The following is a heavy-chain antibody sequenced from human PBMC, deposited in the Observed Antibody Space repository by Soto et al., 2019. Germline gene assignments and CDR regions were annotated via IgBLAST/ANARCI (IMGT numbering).Heavy chain of an antibody. CDR2: TYYRSKWYN. CDR3: ARDLRTYDILTRYFDY. J-gene: IGHJ4*02. V-gene: IGHV6-1*01. Sequence: SQTLSLNCAISGDSVSSNSAAWNWIRQSPSRGLEWLGRTYYRSKWYNDYAVSVKSRITISPDTSKNQFSLQLNSVTPEDTAVYYCARDLRTYDILTRYFDYWGQGTLVTVSS. D-gene: IGHD3-9*01. CDR1: GDSVSSNSAA.